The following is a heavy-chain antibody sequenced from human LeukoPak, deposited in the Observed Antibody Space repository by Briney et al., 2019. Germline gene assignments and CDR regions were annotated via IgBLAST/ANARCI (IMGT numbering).Heavy chain of an antibody. Sequence: GASVKVSCKASGYTFTSYAMHWVRQAPGQRLEWMGWINAGNGNTKYSQKFQGRVTITRDTSASTAYMELSSLRSEDTAVYYCARESVTTKYYYYYYGMDVWGQGTTVTVSS. V-gene: IGHV1-3*01. CDR1: GYTFTSYA. J-gene: IGHJ6*02. CDR2: INAGNGNT. D-gene: IGHD4-11*01. CDR3: ARESVTTKYYYYYYGMDV.